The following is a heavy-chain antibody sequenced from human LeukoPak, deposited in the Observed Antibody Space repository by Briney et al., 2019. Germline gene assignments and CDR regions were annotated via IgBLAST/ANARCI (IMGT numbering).Heavy chain of an antibody. Sequence: PGGSLRLSCAASGFTFSSYAMSWVRQAPGKGLEWVSAISGSGGSTYYADSVKGRFTISRDNSKNTLYLQMNSLRAEDTAVYYCAKAGHTSPYDFWSAAHAFDIWGQGTMVTVSS. CDR1: GFTFSSYA. V-gene: IGHV3-23*01. CDR3: AKAGHTSPYDFWSAAHAFDI. J-gene: IGHJ3*02. CDR2: ISGSGGST. D-gene: IGHD3-3*01.